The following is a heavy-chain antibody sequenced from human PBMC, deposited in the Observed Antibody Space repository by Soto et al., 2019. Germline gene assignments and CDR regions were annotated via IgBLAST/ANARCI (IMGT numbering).Heavy chain of an antibody. CDR1: GFSLSTSGVG. J-gene: IGHJ4*02. CDR2: IYWDDDK. V-gene: IGHV2-5*02. CDR3: AHRMITFGGVIVRDY. Sequence: SGPTLVNPTQTLTLTCTFSGFSLSTSGVGVGWIRQPPGKALEWLALIYWDDDKSYSPSLKSRLTITKDTSKNHVVLTMTNMDPVDTATYYCAHRMITFGGVIVRDYWGQGTLVTVSS. D-gene: IGHD3-16*02.